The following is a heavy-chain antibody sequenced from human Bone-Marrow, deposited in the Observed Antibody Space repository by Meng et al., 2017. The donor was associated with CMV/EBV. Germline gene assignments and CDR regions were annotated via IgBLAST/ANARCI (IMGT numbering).Heavy chain of an antibody. D-gene: IGHD2-2*01. CDR3: ARSCSSTSCYSPFDI. CDR2: IFIDGSST. Sequence: ETLSLTCAASGFTFDDYTMHWVRQAPGKGLEWVSRIFIDGSSTSYADSVKGRFTISRDNAKNTLFLQMNSLRAEDTAMYYCARSCSSTSCYSPFDIWGQGTMVTVSS. CDR1: GFTFDDYT. J-gene: IGHJ3*02. V-gene: IGHV3-74*01.